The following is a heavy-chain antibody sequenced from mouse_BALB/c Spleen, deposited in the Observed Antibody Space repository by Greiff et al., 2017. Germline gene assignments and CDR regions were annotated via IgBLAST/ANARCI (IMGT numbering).Heavy chain of an antibody. CDR1: GYTFTSYW. J-gene: IGHJ4*01. CDR2: IYPGDGDT. CDR3: ARISERDYSLYYYAMDY. D-gene: IGHD1-1*01. Sequence: VQRVESGAELARPGASVKLSCKASGYTFTSYWMQWVKQRPGQGLEWIGAIYPGDGDTRYTQKFKGKATLTADKSSSTAYMQLSSLASEDSAVYYCARISERDYSLYYYAMDYWGQGTSVTVSS. V-gene: IGHV1-87*01.